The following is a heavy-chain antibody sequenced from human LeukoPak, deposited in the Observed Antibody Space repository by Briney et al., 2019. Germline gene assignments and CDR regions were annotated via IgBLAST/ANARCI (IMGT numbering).Heavy chain of an antibody. Sequence: SETLSLTCTVSGGSVSSGSNYWSWIRQPPGKGLEWIGYIYYSGSTNYNPSLKSRVTISVDTSKNQFSLKLSSVTAADTAVYYCARRVGATGWFDPWGQGTLVTVSS. J-gene: IGHJ5*02. V-gene: IGHV4-61*01. CDR2: IYYSGST. D-gene: IGHD1-26*01. CDR3: ARRVGATGWFDP. CDR1: GGSVSSGSNY.